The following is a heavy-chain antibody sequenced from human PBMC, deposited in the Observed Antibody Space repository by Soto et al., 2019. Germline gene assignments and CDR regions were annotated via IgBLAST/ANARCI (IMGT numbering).Heavy chain of an antibody. V-gene: IGHV1-69*01. Sequence: RQSPGQGLEWMGGIIPIFGTANYAQKFQGRVTITADESTSTAYMELSSLRSEDTAVYYCAREGLRTASDILGQRTMV. CDR3: AREGLRTASDI. J-gene: IGHJ3*02. D-gene: IGHD4-17*01. CDR2: IIPIFGTA.